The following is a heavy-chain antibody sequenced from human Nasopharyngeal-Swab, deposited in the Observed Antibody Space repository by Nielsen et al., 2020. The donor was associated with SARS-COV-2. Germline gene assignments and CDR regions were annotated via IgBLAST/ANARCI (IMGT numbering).Heavy chain of an antibody. CDR3: ARVRRELPNFDY. D-gene: IGHD1-26*01. Sequence: SETLSLTCTVSGGSISSGDYYWSWIRQPPGKGLEWIGYIYYSGSTYYNPSLKGRVTISVDTSKNQFSLKLSSVTAADTAVYYCARVRRELPNFDYWGQGTLVTVSS. CDR1: GGSISSGDYY. J-gene: IGHJ4*02. CDR2: IYYSGST. V-gene: IGHV4-30-4*01.